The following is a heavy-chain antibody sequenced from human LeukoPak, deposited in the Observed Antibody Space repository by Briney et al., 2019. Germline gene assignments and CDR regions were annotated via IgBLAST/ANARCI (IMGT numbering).Heavy chain of an antibody. Sequence: PGGSLRLSCAASGFTFSSYAMSWVRQAPGKGLEWVSAISGSSGSTYYADSVKGRFTISRDNSKNTLYVQMKSLRVEDTAVYYCVKDRRGGSYYAATFDIWGQGTMVTVSS. CDR2: ISGSSGST. CDR3: VKDRRGGSYYAATFDI. J-gene: IGHJ3*02. CDR1: GFTFSSYA. D-gene: IGHD1-26*01. V-gene: IGHV3-23*01.